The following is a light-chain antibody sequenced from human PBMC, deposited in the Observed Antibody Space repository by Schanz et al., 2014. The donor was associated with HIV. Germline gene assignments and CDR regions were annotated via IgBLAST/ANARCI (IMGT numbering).Light chain of an antibody. V-gene: IGLV2-14*03. CDR1: NNDIGSYTY. J-gene: IGLJ1*01. Sequence: QSALTQPASVSGSPGQSITFSCTGTNNDIGSYTYVSWYQQHPDKAPKLVVYGVFDRPSGVSNRFSGSKSGNTASLTIYDLQREDEADCYCSSLSTSGAPLFGTGTKLTVL. CDR3: SSLSTSGAPL. CDR2: GVF.